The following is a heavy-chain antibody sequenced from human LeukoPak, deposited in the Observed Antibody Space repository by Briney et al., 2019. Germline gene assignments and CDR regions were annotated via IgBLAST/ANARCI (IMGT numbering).Heavy chain of an antibody. V-gene: IGHV4-59*01. Sequence: SETLSLTCTVSGGSISSYYWSWIRQPPGKGLEWIGYIYYSGSTNYNPSLKSRVTISVDTSKNQFSLKLSSVTAADTAVYYCARAPPYYSSSFYYYYYYMDVWGKGTTVTVSS. CDR1: GGSISSYY. CDR3: ARAPPYYSSSFYYYYYYMDV. D-gene: IGHD6-6*01. J-gene: IGHJ6*03. CDR2: IYYSGST.